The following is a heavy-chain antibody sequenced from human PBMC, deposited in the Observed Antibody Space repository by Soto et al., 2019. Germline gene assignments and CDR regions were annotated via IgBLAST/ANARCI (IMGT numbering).Heavy chain of an antibody. CDR3: AKGSEWLVTWVFDY. J-gene: IGHJ4*02. D-gene: IGHD6-19*01. CDR2: ISSDETAT. Sequence: QVQLVESGGVVVQPGTSLRLSCSASGFAFSDYGVHWVRQAPGKGLEWVASISSDETATYYSDSVKGRFTISRDNAKNTLFLHMNSLRTEDTAMYYCAKGSEWLVTWVFDYWGQGTRVTVSS. CDR1: GFAFSDYG. V-gene: IGHV3-30*18.